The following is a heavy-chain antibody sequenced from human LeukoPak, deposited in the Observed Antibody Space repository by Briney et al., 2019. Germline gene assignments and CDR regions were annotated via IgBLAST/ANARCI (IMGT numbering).Heavy chain of an antibody. V-gene: IGHV4-34*01. J-gene: IGHJ6*02. CDR1: GGSFSCYY. CDR3: ARAPRRDV. CDR2: INHSGST. Sequence: PSETLSLTCAVYGGSFSCYYWSWIRQPPGKGLEWIGEINHSGSTNYNPSLKSRVTISVDTSKNQFSLKLSSVTAADTAVYYCARAPRRDVWGQGTTVTVSS.